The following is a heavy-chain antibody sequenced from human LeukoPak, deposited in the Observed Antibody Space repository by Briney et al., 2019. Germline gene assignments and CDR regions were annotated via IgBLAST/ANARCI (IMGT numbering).Heavy chain of an antibody. Sequence: ASVKVSCKASGYTFTSYDINWVRQATGQGLEWMGWMNPNSGNTSYAQKFQGRVTMTRDTSTSTGYMELSSLRSGDTAVYYCAKTAPQRGRSLTGYSHFDYWGQGTLVTVSS. CDR2: MNPNSGNT. CDR3: AKTAPQRGRSLTGYSHFDY. D-gene: IGHD3-9*01. V-gene: IGHV1-8*01. CDR1: GYTFTSYD. J-gene: IGHJ4*02.